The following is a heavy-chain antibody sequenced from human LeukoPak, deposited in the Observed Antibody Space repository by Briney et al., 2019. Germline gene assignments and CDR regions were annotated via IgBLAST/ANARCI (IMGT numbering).Heavy chain of an antibody. CDR1: GFTLSNHE. Sequence: PGGSLRLSCAASGFTLSNHEINWVRQAPGKGLEWVSYISDSGRNNINYADSVKGRFTLSRDNAKNSLYLQMNSLRAEDTAIYYCARETPNCGGDCFDYWGQGTLVTVSS. CDR2: ISDSGRNNI. J-gene: IGHJ4*02. V-gene: IGHV3-48*03. CDR3: ARETPNCGGDCFDY. D-gene: IGHD2-21*02.